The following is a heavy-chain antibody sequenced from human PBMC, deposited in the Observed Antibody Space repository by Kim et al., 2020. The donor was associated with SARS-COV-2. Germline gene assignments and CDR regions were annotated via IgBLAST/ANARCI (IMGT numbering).Heavy chain of an antibody. J-gene: IGHJ6*03. D-gene: IGHD1-26*01. CDR2: ISSSSSYI. Sequence: GGSLRLSCAASGFTFSSYSMNWVRQAPGKGLEWVSSISSSSSYIYYADSVKGRFTISRDNAKNSLYLQMNSLRAEDTAVYYCARGGVDLGSYHYYYYYMDVWGKGTTVTVSS. CDR1: GFTFSSYS. CDR3: ARGGVDLGSYHYYYYYMDV. V-gene: IGHV3-21*01.